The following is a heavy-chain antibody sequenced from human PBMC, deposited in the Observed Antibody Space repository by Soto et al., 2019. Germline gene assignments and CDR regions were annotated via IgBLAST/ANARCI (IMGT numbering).Heavy chain of an antibody. Sequence: LSQTLSLTCVISGDSVSSNTAAWNWIRSSPSRGLEWLGRTYYRSNWRHDYAVSVKSRITVNPDTSKNHFSLQLNSVTPDDTAVYYCARGVAGSGFDRWGQGTLVTVSS. V-gene: IGHV6-1*01. CDR1: GDSVSSNTAA. CDR2: TYYRSNWRH. CDR3: ARGVAGSGFDR. J-gene: IGHJ4*02. D-gene: IGHD6-19*01.